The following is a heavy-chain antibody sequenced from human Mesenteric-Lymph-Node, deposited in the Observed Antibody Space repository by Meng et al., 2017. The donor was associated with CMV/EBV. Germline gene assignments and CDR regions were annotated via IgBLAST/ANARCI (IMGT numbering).Heavy chain of an antibody. CDR2: IYHSRIT. D-gene: IGHD1-26*01. J-gene: IGHJ4*02. V-gene: IGHV4-4*02. CDR1: GATSGSGDW. Sequence: SGATSGSGDWWSWVRQPPGKGLEWIGEIYHSRITNYNPSLESRVTMSVDKSKNQFSLKLSSVSAADTAVYYCARLAQMNRELHGFDYWGQGTLVTVSS. CDR3: ARLAQMNRELHGFDY.